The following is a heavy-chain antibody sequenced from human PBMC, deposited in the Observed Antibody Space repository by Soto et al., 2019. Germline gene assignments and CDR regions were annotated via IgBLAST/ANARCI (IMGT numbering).Heavy chain of an antibody. CDR2: IIPIFGTA. D-gene: IGHD6-13*01. V-gene: IGHV1-69*01. CDR1: GGTFSSYA. J-gene: IGHJ4*02. CDR3: ARWRGGIAAPSGAYFDY. Sequence: QVQLVQSGAEVKKPGSSVKVSCKASGGTFSSYAISWVRQAPGQGLEWMGGIIPIFGTANYAQKFQGRVTITADESTSTAYMELSSLRSEDTAVYYCARWRGGIAAPSGAYFDYWGQGTLVTVSS.